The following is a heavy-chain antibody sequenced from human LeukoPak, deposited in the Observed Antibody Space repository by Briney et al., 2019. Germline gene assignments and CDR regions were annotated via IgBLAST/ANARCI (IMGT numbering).Heavy chain of an antibody. D-gene: IGHD3-3*01. V-gene: IGHV1-2*06. CDR2: INPNSGGT. CDR3: AREGRDGTIFGVVDY. CDR1: GYTFTGYY. Sequence: ASVKVSCKASGYTFTGYYMHWVRQAPGQGLEWMGRINPNSGGTNYAQKFQGRVTMTRDTSISTAYMELSRLRSDDTAVYYCAREGRDGTIFGVVDYWGRGTLVTVSS. J-gene: IGHJ4*02.